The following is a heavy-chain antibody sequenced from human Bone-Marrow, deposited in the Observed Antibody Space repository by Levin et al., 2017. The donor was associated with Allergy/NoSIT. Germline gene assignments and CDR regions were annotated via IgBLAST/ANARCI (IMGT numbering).Heavy chain of an antibody. Sequence: GGSLRLSCVTSGLDFNAYGMNWVRQAPGKGLEWLSHISSGGSPIFYADSVKGRFTISRDNAKNSLFLQMNSLRVEDTAVYYCAGRGVDYWGQGTLVTVSS. CDR3: AGRGVDY. CDR1: GLDFNAYG. J-gene: IGHJ4*02. V-gene: IGHV3-48*04. D-gene: IGHD3-10*01. CDR2: ISSGGSPI.